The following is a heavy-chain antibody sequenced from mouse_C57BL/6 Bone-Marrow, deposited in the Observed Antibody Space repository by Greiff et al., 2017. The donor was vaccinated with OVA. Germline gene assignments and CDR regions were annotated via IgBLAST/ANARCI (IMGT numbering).Heavy chain of an antibody. CDR2: IHPNSGST. V-gene: IGHV1-64*01. CDR1: GYTFTSYW. J-gene: IGHJ1*03. D-gene: IGHD1-1*01. Sequence: QVQLQQPGAELVKPGASVKLSCKASGYTFTSYWMHWVKQRPGQGLEWIGMIHPNSGSTNYNEKFKSKATLTVDKSSSTAYMQLSSLTSEDSAVYYCAIYYYGSSSHWYFDVWGTGTTVTVSS. CDR3: AIYYYGSSSHWYFDV.